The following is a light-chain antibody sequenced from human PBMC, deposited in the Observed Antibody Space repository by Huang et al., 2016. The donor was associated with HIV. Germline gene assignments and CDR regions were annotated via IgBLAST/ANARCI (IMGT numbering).Light chain of an antibody. CDR2: GAS. J-gene: IGKJ2*01. Sequence: VMTQSPATLSVSPGERATLSCSASESILRNLAWYQQKPGQPPRRLIDGASVRLLGIPDRFRGSGSGTEFSLTISSLQSEDFAVYYCQQYNKWPPYTYGQGTKLEIK. V-gene: IGKV3-15*01. CDR1: ESILRN. CDR3: QQYNKWPPYT.